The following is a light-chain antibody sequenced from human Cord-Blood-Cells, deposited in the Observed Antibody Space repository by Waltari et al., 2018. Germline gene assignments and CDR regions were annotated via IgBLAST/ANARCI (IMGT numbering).Light chain of an antibody. Sequence: DIQLTQSPSFLSASVGDRVTITCRASQGISSYLAWYQQKPGKAPKLLIYAASTLQSGVPSRFSGSGSGTEFTLTISSLQPEDFATYYCQPLKTSGFGQGTKVEIK. CDR1: QGISSY. CDR2: AAS. CDR3: QPLKTSG. J-gene: IGKJ1*01. V-gene: IGKV1-9*01.